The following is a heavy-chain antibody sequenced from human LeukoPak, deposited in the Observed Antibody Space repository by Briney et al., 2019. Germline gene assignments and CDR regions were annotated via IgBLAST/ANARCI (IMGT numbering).Heavy chain of an antibody. CDR2: ISYDASNK. D-gene: IGHD3-10*01. Sequence: GGSLRLSCAASGFTFSNYAMHWVRQAPGKGLEWVAVISYDASNKYYADSVKGRFTISRDNSKNTLSLQMNTLRADDTAVYYCASLNMVRGGGNYWGQGTLVTVSS. J-gene: IGHJ4*02. CDR1: GFTFSNYA. V-gene: IGHV3-30-3*01. CDR3: ASLNMVRGGGNY.